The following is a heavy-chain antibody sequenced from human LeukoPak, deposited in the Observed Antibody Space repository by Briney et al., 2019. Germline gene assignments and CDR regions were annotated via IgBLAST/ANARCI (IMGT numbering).Heavy chain of an antibody. CDR2: IKQDGSEK. V-gene: IGHV3-7*01. D-gene: IGHD3-3*01. J-gene: IGHJ4*02. CDR1: GFTFSSYW. Sequence: GGSLRLSCAASGFTFSSYWMSWVRQAPGKGPEWVANIKQDGSEKYYVDSVKGRFTISRDNAKNSLYLQMNSLRAEDTAVYYCARDGPDFWSGYYWEVWGQGTLVTVSS. CDR3: ARDGPDFWSGYYWEV.